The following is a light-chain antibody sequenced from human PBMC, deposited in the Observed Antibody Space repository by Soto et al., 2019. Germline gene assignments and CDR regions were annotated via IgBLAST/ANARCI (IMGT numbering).Light chain of an antibody. CDR1: QSVSSY. J-gene: IGKJ5*01. CDR3: QQYSNWRLIP. CDR2: GAS. V-gene: IGKV3-15*01. Sequence: EIVMTQSPVTLSVSPGEGATLSCRASQSVSSYLAWYQHKRGQAPRLLIYGASTRTTGIPVRFSGSGSGTEFTLTISSLQSEDFAVYFCQQYSNWRLIPFGQGTRLEIK.